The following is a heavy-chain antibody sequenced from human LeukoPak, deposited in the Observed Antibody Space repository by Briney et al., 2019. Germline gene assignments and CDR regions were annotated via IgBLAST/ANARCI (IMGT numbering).Heavy chain of an antibody. J-gene: IGHJ4*02. CDR3: ARYVVYGSGKYYFDC. CDR2: INYSGST. D-gene: IGHD3-10*01. V-gene: IGHV4-39*01. Sequence: SATLSLTCTVSGGSVSSTTYYWSWIRQPPGKGLEWIVSINYSGSTYYNPSLKSRVTISVDTSENQFSLKLSSVTAADTAVYYCARYVVYGSGKYYFDCWGQGTLVTVS. CDR1: GGSVSSTTYY.